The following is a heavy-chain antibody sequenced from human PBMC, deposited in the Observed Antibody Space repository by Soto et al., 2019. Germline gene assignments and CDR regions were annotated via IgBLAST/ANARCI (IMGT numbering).Heavy chain of an antibody. CDR3: GRQPGGGGY. D-gene: IGHD3-10*01. CDR2: IYSGGYT. J-gene: IGHJ4*02. Sequence: EVQLVESGGGLIQPGGSLRLSCAVSGFTVNNNYMSWVRQAPGKGLEGVSVIYSGGYTAYGDSVKGRFTISRDNSKNTLFLQMKSLGAGDAAVFYWGRQPGGGGYWGQGTLVTVSS. V-gene: IGHV3-53*01. CDR1: GFTVNNNY.